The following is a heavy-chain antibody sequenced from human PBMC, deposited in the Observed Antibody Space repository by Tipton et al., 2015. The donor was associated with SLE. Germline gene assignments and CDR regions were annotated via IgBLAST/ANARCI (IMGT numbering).Heavy chain of an antibody. CDR2: IYYSGST. J-gene: IGHJ4*02. CDR1: GGSISSSSYY. Sequence: TLSLTCTVSGGSISSSSYYWGWIRQPPGKGLEWIGSIYYSGSTYYNPSLKSRVTISVDTSKNQFSLKLSPVTAADTAVYYCARLRHSGYDSYFDYWGQGTLVTVSS. D-gene: IGHD5-12*01. V-gene: IGHV4-39*07. CDR3: ARLRHSGYDSYFDY.